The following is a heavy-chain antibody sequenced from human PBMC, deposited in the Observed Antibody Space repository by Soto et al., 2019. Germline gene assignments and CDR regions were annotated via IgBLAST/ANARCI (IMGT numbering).Heavy chain of an antibody. CDR2: IIPTFGTA. V-gene: IGHV1-69*01. J-gene: IGHJ2*01. CDR3: ARIGSNQGIWLREDWSFDL. D-gene: IGHD5-18*01. CDR1: GGTFSSYA. Sequence: QVQLVQSGAEVKKPGSSVKVSCKASGGTFSSYAISWVRQAPGQGLEWMGGIIPTFGTANYAQKFQGRVTITADESTSTSYMELSSMRPEDTAVYYGARIGSNQGIWLREDWSFDLWGRGTLVTVSS.